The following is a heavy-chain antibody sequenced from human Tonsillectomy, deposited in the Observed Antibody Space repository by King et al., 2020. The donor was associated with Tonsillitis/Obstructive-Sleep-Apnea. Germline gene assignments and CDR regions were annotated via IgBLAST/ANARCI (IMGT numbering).Heavy chain of an antibody. J-gene: IGHJ5*02. CDR3: ARIPGYYDGSNWFDP. D-gene: IGHD3-22*01. CDR2: IFSNDGK. V-gene: IGHV2-26*01. CDR1: GFSLSNARMG. Sequence: VTLKESGPVLVKPTETLTLTCTVSGFSLSNARMGVSWIRLPPGKALEWLAHIFSNDGKSYSTSLKSRLTISKDTSKSQVVLTMTNMDPVDTATYYCARIPGYYDGSNWFDPWGQGTLVTVSS.